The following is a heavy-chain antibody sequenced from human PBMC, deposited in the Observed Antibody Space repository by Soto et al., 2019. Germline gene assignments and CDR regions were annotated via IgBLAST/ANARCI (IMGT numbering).Heavy chain of an antibody. J-gene: IGHJ3*01. V-gene: IGHV3-11*01. Sequence: PGGSLRLSCAASGFTFSDHYMSWIRQAPGKGLEWISYMTRSGSSSSYADSVKGRFTISRDNAKNSLYLQMNSLRGDDTAVYYCARALSGNYFPFDLWGQGTMVTVSS. CDR1: GFTFSDHY. CDR3: ARALSGNYFPFDL. D-gene: IGHD1-26*01. CDR2: MTRSGSSS.